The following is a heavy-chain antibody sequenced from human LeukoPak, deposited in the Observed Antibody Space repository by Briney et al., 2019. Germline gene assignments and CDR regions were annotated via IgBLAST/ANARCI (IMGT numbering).Heavy chain of an antibody. J-gene: IGHJ6*02. CDR2: ITSSSNYI. D-gene: IGHD6-19*01. Sequence: GGSLRLSCAASGFTFSSYSMNWVRQAPGKGLVWVSSITSSSNYIYYADSVKGRFTISRDNAKNSLYLQMNSLRAEDTAMYYCARDRYSSGRWSEEEWDVWGRGTTVTVSS. CDR1: GFTFSSYS. CDR3: ARDRYSSGRWSEEEWDV. V-gene: IGHV3-21*01.